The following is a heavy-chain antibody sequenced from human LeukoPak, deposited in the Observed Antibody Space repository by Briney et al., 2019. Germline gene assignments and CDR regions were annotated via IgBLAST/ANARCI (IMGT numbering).Heavy chain of an antibody. CDR1: GDSISGYY. J-gene: IGHJ4*02. V-gene: IGHV4-59*08. CDR2: IYYSGST. CDR3: ARQIDIYVYFDS. D-gene: IGHD2-21*01. Sequence: SGPGLVKPSETLSLTCTVSGDSISGYYWNWIRQPPGKGLEWIGWIYYSGSTTYSPSLKSRVTISVDTSKRQVSLRLNSVTAADTAVYYCARQIDIYVYFDSWGQGTLVTVSS.